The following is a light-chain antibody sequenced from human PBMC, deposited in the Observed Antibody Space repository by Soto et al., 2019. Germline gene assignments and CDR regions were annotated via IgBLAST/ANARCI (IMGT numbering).Light chain of an antibody. J-gene: IGKJ4*01. V-gene: IGKV1-6*01. CDR3: QQYNSAPLT. Sequence: QMTQSPSSLSASVGEKIIITCRASRDVGSDVSWYQQKPGQAPKLLIYAASNLYTGVPSRFSGSRSGTDLTITISSLQPEDVATYYCQQYNSAPLTFGGGTKVDI. CDR2: AAS. CDR1: RDVGSD.